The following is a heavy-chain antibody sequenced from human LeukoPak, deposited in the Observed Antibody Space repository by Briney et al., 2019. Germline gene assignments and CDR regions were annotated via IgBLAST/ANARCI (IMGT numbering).Heavy chain of an antibody. CDR1: GGSISSSNW. V-gene: IGHV4-4*02. CDR2: IYHTGAT. J-gene: IGHJ1*01. CDR3: ARAVDSSAFSPFQH. D-gene: IGHD3-22*01. Sequence: SETLSLTCAVSGGSISSSNWWSWVRQPPGKGLEWIGEIYHTGATHYNPSLKSRVTISLDTSKNQFSLKLKSVTAADTAVYYCARAVDSSAFSPFQHWGQGTLVTVSS.